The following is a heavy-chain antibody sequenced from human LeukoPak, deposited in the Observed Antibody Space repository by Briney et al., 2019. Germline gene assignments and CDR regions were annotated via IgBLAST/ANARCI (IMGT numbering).Heavy chain of an antibody. D-gene: IGHD2-21*02. Sequence: GGSLRLSCAASGFTFSDYYMSWIRQAPEKGLEWVSYISSSGSTIYYADSVKGRFTISRDNAKNSLYLQMNSLRAEDTALYYCAKGPQAYCGGDCYSYYFDYWGQGTLVTVSS. J-gene: IGHJ4*02. CDR1: GFTFSDYY. V-gene: IGHV3-11*01. CDR3: AKGPQAYCGGDCYSYYFDY. CDR2: ISSSGSTI.